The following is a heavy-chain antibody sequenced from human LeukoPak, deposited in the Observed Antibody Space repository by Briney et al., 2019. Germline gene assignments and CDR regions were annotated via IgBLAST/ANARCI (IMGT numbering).Heavy chain of an antibody. CDR3: ARDQALNRIAAAGPAHY. CDR1: GYTFTSYG. Sequence: ASVKVSCKASGYTFTSYGISWVRQAPGQGLEWMGWISAYNGNTNYAQKPQGRVTMTTDTSTSTAYMELRSLRSDDTAVYYCARDQALNRIAAAGPAHYWGQGTLVTVSS. J-gene: IGHJ4*02. D-gene: IGHD6-13*01. CDR2: ISAYNGNT. V-gene: IGHV1-18*01.